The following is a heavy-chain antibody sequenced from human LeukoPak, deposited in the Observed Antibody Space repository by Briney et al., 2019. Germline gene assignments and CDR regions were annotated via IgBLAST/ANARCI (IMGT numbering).Heavy chain of an antibody. J-gene: IGHJ4*02. CDR2: ISYSGST. CDR1: GGSVSPYS. D-gene: IGHD5-24*01. V-gene: IGHV4-59*02. CDR3: AKDDAWLQFND. Sequence: PSETLSLTCTVSGGSVSPYSWSWIRQPPGEGLEWLGYISYSGSTEYNPSLKSRVTMSIDTSKNQFSLRLSSVTAADTAVYHCAKDDAWLQFNDWGQGTLVTVSS.